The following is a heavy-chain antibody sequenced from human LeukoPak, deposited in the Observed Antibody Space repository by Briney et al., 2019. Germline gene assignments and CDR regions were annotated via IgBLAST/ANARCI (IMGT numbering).Heavy chain of an antibody. CDR1: GFTFDDYA. D-gene: IGHD3-10*01. J-gene: IGHJ6*03. Sequence: PGGSLRLSCAASGFTFDDYAMHWVRQAPGKGLEWVSGISWNSGSIGYADSVKGRFTISRDNAKNSLYLQMNSLRAEDTAVYYCAKRYGLLWFGELLPPYYMDVWGKGTTVTVSS. V-gene: IGHV3-9*01. CDR3: AKRYGLLWFGELLPPYYMDV. CDR2: ISWNSGSI.